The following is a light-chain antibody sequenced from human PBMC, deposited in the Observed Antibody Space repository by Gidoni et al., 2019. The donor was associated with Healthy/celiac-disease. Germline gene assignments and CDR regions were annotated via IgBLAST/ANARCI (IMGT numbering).Light chain of an antibody. CDR2: GAS. J-gene: IGKJ1*01. CDR1: QSISSTY. Sequence: VLPQSPGTLSLSPGERATLSCRASQSISSTYLSWYQQKPGQAPRLLISGASSRATGIPDRFSGSGSGTVFTLTISRLEPEDVAVYYCQQFSSSLWSFGQGTRVEIK. V-gene: IGKV3-20*01. CDR3: QQFSSSLWS.